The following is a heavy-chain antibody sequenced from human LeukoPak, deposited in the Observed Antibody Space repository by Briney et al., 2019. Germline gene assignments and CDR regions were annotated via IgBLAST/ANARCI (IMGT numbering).Heavy chain of an antibody. V-gene: IGHV4-39*01. CDR1: GGSISSSSYY. D-gene: IGHD4-23*01. Sequence: SETLSLTCTVSGGSISSSSYYWGWIRQPPGKGLEWMGTIYYSGSTYYNPSLKSRVTISVDTSKNQFSLKLSSVTAADTAVYYCARQGPTVVTFFDYWGQGTLVIVSS. CDR2: IYYSGST. J-gene: IGHJ4*02. CDR3: ARQGPTVVTFFDY.